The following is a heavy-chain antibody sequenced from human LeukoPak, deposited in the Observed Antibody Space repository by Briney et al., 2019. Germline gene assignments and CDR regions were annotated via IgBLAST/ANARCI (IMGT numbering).Heavy chain of an antibody. CDR2: IYYSGST. CDR3: ARIAAVGAPKDH. Sequence: SETLSLTFTVSGGSISSSSYYWGWIRQPPGKGLEWIGRIYYSGSTYYNPSLKSRVTISVDTSKNQFSLKLSSVTAAGKAVYYCARIAAVGAPKDHWGQGNLVTVSS. J-gene: IGHJ4*02. V-gene: IGHV4-39*01. D-gene: IGHD1-26*01. CDR1: GGSISSSSYY.